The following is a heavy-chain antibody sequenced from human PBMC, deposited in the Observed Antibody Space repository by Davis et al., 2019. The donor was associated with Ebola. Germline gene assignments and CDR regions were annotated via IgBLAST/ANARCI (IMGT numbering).Heavy chain of an antibody. J-gene: IGHJ4*02. D-gene: IGHD5-12*01. CDR1: GFTFSTYA. CDR3: ARALRWPRDPLYFDY. Sequence: GESLKISCAGSGFTFSTYAMTWVRQAPGKGLEWVSRISGSGGDPHYADSVKGRFTISRDNSKNPLYLQMNSLRAEDTAVYYCARALRWPRDPLYFDYWGQGTLVIGSS. V-gene: IGHV3-23*01. CDR2: ISGSGGDP.